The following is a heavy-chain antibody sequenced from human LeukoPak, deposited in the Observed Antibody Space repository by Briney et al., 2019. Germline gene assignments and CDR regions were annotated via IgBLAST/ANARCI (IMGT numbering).Heavy chain of an antibody. CDR1: GFTFSTTY. CDR3: ARRGDGGRSFDY. Sequence: PGGSLRLSCAASGFTFSTTYMSWVRQAPGKGLEWVSLIYVDGRTYYADSVKGRFTISRDNSKNTLYLQVNSLRAEGTAVYYCARRGDGGRSFDYWGQGTLVTVSS. V-gene: IGHV3-53*01. J-gene: IGHJ4*02. D-gene: IGHD4-23*01. CDR2: IYVDGRT.